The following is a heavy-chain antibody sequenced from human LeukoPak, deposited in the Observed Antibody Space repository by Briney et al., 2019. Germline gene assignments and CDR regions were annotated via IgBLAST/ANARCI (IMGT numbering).Heavy chain of an antibody. CDR2: IDYSGST. D-gene: IGHD3-22*01. CDR1: GGPISSGGYY. J-gene: IGHJ5*02. V-gene: IGHV4-31*03. CDR3: ARAPLFEMGSGYFNT. Sequence: SETLSLTCTVSGGPISSGGYYWTWIRQHPGKALEWIGFIDYSGSTQYNPSLQSRVTIYVDMSNNLFYLKVTFVTAADTAVYYCARAPLFEMGSGYFNTWGQGILVSVSS.